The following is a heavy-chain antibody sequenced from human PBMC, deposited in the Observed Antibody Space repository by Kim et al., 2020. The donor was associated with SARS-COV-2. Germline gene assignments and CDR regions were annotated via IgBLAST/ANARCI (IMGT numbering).Heavy chain of an antibody. CDR3: ARDQFYCSSTSCYYYYY. J-gene: IGHJ6*03. Sequence: GGSLRLSCAASGFTFSSYNMNWVRQAPGKGLEWVSSISSSSSSIYYADSLKGRFTISRDNAKNSLYLQMNSLRAEDTAVYYCARDQFYCSSTSCYYYYY. CDR1: GFTFSSYN. V-gene: IGHV3-21*01. D-gene: IGHD2-2*01. CDR2: ISSSSSSI.